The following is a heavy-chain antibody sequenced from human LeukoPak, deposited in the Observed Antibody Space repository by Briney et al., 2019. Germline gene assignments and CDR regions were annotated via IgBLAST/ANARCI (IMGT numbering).Heavy chain of an antibody. V-gene: IGHV1-18*01. CDR1: GYTFTSYG. CDR2: ISAYNGNT. J-gene: IGHJ5*02. Sequence: ASVKVPCKASGYTFTSYGISWVRQAPGQGLEWMGWISAYNGNTNYAQKLQGRVTMTTDTSTSTAYMELRSLRSDDTAVYYCARVPKYCSSTSSCWFDPWGQGTLVTVSS. CDR3: ARVPKYCSSTSSCWFDP. D-gene: IGHD2-2*01.